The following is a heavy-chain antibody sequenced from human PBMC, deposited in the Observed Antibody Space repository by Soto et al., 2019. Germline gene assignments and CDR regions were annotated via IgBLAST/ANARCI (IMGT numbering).Heavy chain of an antibody. D-gene: IGHD4-17*01. CDR2: IYYSGST. CDR3: ARRRWDYGDRFQEYYYYYMDV. V-gene: IGHV4-39*01. Sequence: SETLSLTCTVSGGSISSSSYYWGWIRQPPGKGLEWIGSIYYSGSTYYNPSLKSRVTISVDTSKNQFSLKLSSVTAADTAVYYCARRRWDYGDRFQEYYYYYMDVWGKGTSVTVSS. CDR1: GGSISSSSYY. J-gene: IGHJ6*03.